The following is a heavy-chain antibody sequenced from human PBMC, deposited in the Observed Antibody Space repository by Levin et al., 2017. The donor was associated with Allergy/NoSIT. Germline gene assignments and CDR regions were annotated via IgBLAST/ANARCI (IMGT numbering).Heavy chain of an antibody. V-gene: IGHV1-2*06. CDR1: GFTFTENY. J-gene: IGHJ5*02. Sequence: PRASVKVSCKSSGFTFTENYVHWVRQAPGQGLEWMGRINLNSGATNYAQKFQGRVTVTRDTSVSTAYLDLRSLESDDTAVYYCTASPRERLSDDTGGWFDPWGQGTLVTVSS. CDR2: INLNSGAT. D-gene: IGHD6-25*01. CDR3: TASPRERLSDDTGGWFDP.